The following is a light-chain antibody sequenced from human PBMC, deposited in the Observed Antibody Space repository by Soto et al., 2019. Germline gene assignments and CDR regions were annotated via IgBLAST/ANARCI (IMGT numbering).Light chain of an antibody. V-gene: IGLV2-23*01. Sequence: SALTQPASVSGSPGQSITISCTGTSRDVGTYSLVSWYQQHPGKAPKLMIYEGSKRPSGVSNRFSGSKSGNTASLTISGLQAEDEADYYCCSFASSSTYVFGTGTKVTVL. CDR3: CSFASSSTYV. CDR1: SRDVGTYSL. J-gene: IGLJ1*01. CDR2: EGS.